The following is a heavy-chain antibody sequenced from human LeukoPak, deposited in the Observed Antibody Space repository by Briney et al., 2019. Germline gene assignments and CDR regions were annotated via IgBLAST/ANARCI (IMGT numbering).Heavy chain of an antibody. CDR1: GFTFSSYG. J-gene: IGHJ4*02. CDR2: IWYDGSNK. Sequence: GGSLRLSCAASGFTFSSYGMHWVRLAPGKGLEWVAVIWYDGSNKYYADSVKGRFTISRDNSKNTLYLQMNSLRAEDTAVYYCAKESRTTTRFDYWGQGTLVTVSS. V-gene: IGHV3-33*06. D-gene: IGHD1-26*01. CDR3: AKESRTTTRFDY.